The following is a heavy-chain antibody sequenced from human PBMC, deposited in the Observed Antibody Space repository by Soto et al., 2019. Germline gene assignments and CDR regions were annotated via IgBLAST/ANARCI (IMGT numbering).Heavy chain of an antibody. CDR3: ARHFCPYPDHYYYCYGMDV. J-gene: IGHJ6*02. CDR1: GYSFTSYW. CDR2: IDPSDSYT. V-gene: IGHV5-10-1*01. D-gene: IGHD3-3*02. Sequence: GESLKISCKGSGYSFTSYWISWVRQMPGKGLEWMGRIDPSDSYTNYSPSFQGHVTISADKSISTAYLQWSSLKASDTAMYYCARHFCPYPDHYYYCYGMDVRGQGTTVTVSS.